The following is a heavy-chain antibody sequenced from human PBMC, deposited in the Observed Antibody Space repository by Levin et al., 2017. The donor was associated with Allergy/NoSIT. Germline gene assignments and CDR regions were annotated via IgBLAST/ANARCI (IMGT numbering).Heavy chain of an antibody. D-gene: IGHD6-19*01. V-gene: IGHV4-39*01. J-gene: IGHJ4*02. CDR3: ARQGIAVAGNGYDY. CDR2: IYYSGST. Sequence: SETLSLTCTVSGGSISSSSYYWGWIRQPPGKGLEWIGSIYYSGSTYYNPSLKSRVTISVDTSKNQFSLKLSSVTAADTAVYYCARQGIAVAGNGYDYWGQGTLVTVSS. CDR1: GGSISSSSYY.